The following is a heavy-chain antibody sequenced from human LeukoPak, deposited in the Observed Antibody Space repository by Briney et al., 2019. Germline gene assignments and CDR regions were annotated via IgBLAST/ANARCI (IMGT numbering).Heavy chain of an antibody. CDR1: GFTFSSYS. CDR2: ISSSSSTI. Sequence: GGSLRLSCAASGFTFSSYSMNWVRQAPGKGLEWVSYISSSSSTIYYADSVKGRFTISRDNSKNTLYLQMNSLRAEDTALYYCAKDPNRYYYETSGDDSWGQGTLVTVSS. CDR3: AKDPNRYYYETSGDDS. V-gene: IGHV3-48*01. J-gene: IGHJ4*02. D-gene: IGHD3-22*01.